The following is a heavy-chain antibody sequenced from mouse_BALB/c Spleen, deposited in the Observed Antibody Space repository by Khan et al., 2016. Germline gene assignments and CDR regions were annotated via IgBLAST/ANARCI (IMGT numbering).Heavy chain of an antibody. CDR3: ARSYYGKGYFDV. Sequence: VRLQQSGPELVKPGASVKISCKASGYSFTGYFMNWVMQSHGKSLEWIGRINPYNGDTFYNQKFKGKATLTVDKSSSTAHMELRSLASEDSAVYYCARSYYGKGYFDVWGAGTTVTVSS. J-gene: IGHJ1*01. CDR2: INPYNGDT. V-gene: IGHV1-20*02. D-gene: IGHD1-1*01. CDR1: GYSFTGYF.